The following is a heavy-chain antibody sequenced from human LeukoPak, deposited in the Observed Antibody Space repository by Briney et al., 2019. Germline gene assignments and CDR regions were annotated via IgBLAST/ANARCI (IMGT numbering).Heavy chain of an antibody. CDR1: GGSICSYY. D-gene: IGHD3-10*01. J-gene: IGHJ5*01. CDR2: IYTSGST. CDR3: ERASRLWFGELSLGWFDS. V-gene: IGHV4-4*07. Sequence: PSETLSLTCTLSGGSICSYYWSWIRQPAGKGLECIGRIYTSGSTKYNPSRKRRVTMSVDTSKNQFSLKLSSVTDADTAVYYCERASRLWFGELSLGWFDSWGQGTLVTVSS.